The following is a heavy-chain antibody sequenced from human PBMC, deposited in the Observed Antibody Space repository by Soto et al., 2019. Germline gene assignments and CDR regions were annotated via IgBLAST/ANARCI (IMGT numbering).Heavy chain of an antibody. D-gene: IGHD3-9*01. CDR1: GGSISSGGYY. CDR2: IYYSGST. J-gene: IGHJ5*02. V-gene: IGHV4-31*03. Sequence: PSETLSLTCTVSGGSISSGGYYWSWIRQHPGKGLEWIGYIYYSGSTYYNPSLKSRVTISVDTSKNQFSLKLSSVTAADTAVYYCARGYFDWFNWFDPWGQGTLVTV. CDR3: ARGYFDWFNWFDP.